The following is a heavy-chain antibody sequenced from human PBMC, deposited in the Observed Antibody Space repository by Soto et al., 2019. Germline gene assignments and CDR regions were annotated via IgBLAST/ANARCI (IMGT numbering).Heavy chain of an antibody. D-gene: IGHD1-26*01. V-gene: IGHV4-30-2*01. CDR3: ARREIQGPIDY. Sequence: SETLSLTCGVSGDTISTGGYSWAWIRQPPGKALEWIGHTYHSGNPYYNPSLKSRVIISVDRSKNQFSLKVSSVTAADTAVYYCARREIQGPIDYGGQETLVTVSS. CDR1: GDTISTGGYS. CDR2: TYHSGNP. J-gene: IGHJ4*02.